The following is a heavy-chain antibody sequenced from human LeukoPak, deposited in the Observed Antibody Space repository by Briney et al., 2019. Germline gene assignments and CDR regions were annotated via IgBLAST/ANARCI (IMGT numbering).Heavy chain of an antibody. Sequence: GESLKISCKGSGYSFTSYWIGWVRQMPGKGLEWMGIIYPGDSDTRYSPSFQGQVTISADKSISTAYLQWSSLKASDTAMYYCARAPYCSGGSCYSPYDYYGMDVWGQGTTVTVPS. CDR3: ARAPYCSGGSCYSPYDYYGMDV. J-gene: IGHJ6*02. CDR1: GYSFTSYW. CDR2: IYPGDSDT. V-gene: IGHV5-51*01. D-gene: IGHD2-15*01.